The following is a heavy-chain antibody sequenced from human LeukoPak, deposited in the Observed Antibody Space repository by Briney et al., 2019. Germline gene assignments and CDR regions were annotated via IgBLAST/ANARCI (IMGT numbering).Heavy chain of an antibody. CDR2: IYPGDSDT. J-gene: IGHJ3*02. V-gene: IGHV5-51*01. Sequence: GESLKISCKGSGYNFISYWIGWVRQMPGKGLEWRGIIYPGDSDTRYSPSFQGQVTISADKSSTAYLQWSSLEVSDTAMYYCARGIAPDLRNAFDIWGQGTMVTVSS. CDR3: ARGIAPDLRNAFDI. D-gene: IGHD6-13*01. CDR1: GYNFISYW.